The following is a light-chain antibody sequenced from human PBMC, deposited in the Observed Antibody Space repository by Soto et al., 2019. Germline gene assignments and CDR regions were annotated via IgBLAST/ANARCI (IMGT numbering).Light chain of an antibody. CDR1: QSVGNF. CDR3: PHRHN. CDR2: AAS. V-gene: IGKV3-11*01. J-gene: IGKJ3*01. Sequence: ALTQSPATLSLSPGERATLSCRASQSVGNFLTWYQQKPGQPPTLLIYAASIRAAGFPARFSGSGSGTDFTLTISSLEPGDYAVYYCPHRHNFGPGTKVDLK.